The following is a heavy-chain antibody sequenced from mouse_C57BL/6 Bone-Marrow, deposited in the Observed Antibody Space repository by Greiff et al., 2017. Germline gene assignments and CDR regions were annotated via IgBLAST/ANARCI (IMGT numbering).Heavy chain of an antibody. Sequence: VQLQESGAELMKPGASVKLSCKATGYTFTGYWIEWVKQRPGHGLEWIGEIFPGSGSTNYNETFKGKATFTADTSSNTAYMQLSSLTTEDSAIYYCAGRAMDYWGQGTSVTVSS. CDR2: IFPGSGST. CDR3: AGRAMDY. J-gene: IGHJ4*01. CDR1: GYTFTGYW. V-gene: IGHV1-9*01.